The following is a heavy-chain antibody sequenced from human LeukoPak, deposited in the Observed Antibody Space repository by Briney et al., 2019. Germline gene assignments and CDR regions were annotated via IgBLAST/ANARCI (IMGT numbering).Heavy chain of an antibody. CDR1: GFTVSSNY. Sequence: PGGSLGLSCAASGFTVSSNYMSWVRQAPGKGLEWVSLIYSGGSTYYADSVKGRFTISRDNSKNTVYLQMNSLRAEDTAVYYCAGPRGDDYWGQGTLVTVSS. V-gene: IGHV3-53*01. D-gene: IGHD2-21*01. CDR3: AGPRGDDY. J-gene: IGHJ4*02. CDR2: IYSGGST.